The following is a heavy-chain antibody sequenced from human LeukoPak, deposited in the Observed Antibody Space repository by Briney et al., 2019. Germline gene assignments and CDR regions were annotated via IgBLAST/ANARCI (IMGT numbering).Heavy chain of an antibody. V-gene: IGHV3-64*01. CDR3: ASGGSYSNDY. J-gene: IGHJ4*02. CDR1: EFIFSSHA. Sequence: GGSLRLSCAASEFIFSSHAMHWVRHAPGRGLEYVSGISSNGGNTYYANSVKGRFTISRDNAKNTLYLQMNSLRAEDTAVYYCASGGSYSNDYWGQGTLVTVSS. D-gene: IGHD1-26*01. CDR2: ISSNGGNT.